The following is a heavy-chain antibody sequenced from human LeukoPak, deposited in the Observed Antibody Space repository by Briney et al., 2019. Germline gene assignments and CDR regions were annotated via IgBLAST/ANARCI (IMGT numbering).Heavy chain of an antibody. CDR2: IYYSGST. CDR1: GGSISNYY. J-gene: IGHJ4*02. D-gene: IGHD3-22*01. CDR3: ARFEGSSGYYTYYFDY. V-gene: IGHV4-59*01. Sequence: KPSETLSLTCTVSGGSISNYYWSWIRQPPGKGLEWIGYIYYSGSTNYNPSLKSRVTISVDTSKNQFSLKLSSVTAADTAVYYCARFEGSSGYYTYYFDYWGQGTLVTVSS.